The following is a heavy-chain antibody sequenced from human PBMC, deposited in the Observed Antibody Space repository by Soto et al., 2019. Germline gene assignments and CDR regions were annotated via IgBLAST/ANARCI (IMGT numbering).Heavy chain of an antibody. CDR2: IWYDGSNK. CDR3: ARDPRYTSGWYYFDY. CDR1: GFIFSSYG. D-gene: IGHD6-19*01. V-gene: IGHV3-33*01. J-gene: IGHJ4*02. Sequence: PGGSLRLSCAASGFIFSSYGMHWVRQAPGKGLEWVAVIWYDGSNKYYVDSVKGRFTISRDNSKNTVYLQMNSLRAEDTAVYYCARDPRYTSGWYYFDYWGQGTLVTVSS.